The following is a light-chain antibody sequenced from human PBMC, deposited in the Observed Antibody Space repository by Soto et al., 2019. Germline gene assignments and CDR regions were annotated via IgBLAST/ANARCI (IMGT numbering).Light chain of an antibody. Sequence: IVFTQSPGTMSLSPGAGATLSCRASQPIIYRSLAWYQHTPGRAPSLLYYATSSGAAGIPDRFSGRGSGTVFPLTISRLQPEDLAVYYCQQYGTSGTFGQGTKVDI. V-gene: IGKV3-20*01. CDR1: QPIIYRS. J-gene: IGKJ1*01. CDR2: ATS. CDR3: QQYGTSGT.